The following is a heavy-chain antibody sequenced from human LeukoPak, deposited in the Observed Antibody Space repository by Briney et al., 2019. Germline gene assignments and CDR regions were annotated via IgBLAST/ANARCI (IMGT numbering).Heavy chain of an antibody. Sequence: SETLSLTCSVPSDSINYYYWNWIRQPPGKELEWIAYTHYTGNTKSNPSLKSRVTISVDTSKNQFSLKLSSVTAADTAVYYCARLDRGLYSSSFRYWGQGTLVTVSS. J-gene: IGHJ4*02. CDR1: SDSINYYY. V-gene: IGHV4-59*12. CDR2: THYTGNT. D-gene: IGHD6-6*01. CDR3: ARLDRGLYSSSFRY.